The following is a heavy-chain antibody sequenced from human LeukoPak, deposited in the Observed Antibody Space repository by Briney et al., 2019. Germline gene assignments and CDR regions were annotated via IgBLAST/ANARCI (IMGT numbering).Heavy chain of an antibody. D-gene: IGHD5-18*01. CDR1: GFTFSNYG. V-gene: IGHV3-23*01. J-gene: IGHJ4*02. CDR2: ITGNGGNR. Sequence: PGGSLRLSCAASGFTFSNYGMNWVRQAPGKGLEWVSGITGNGGNRYYADSVKGRFTISRDNSKNTLYLQMNSLKVEDTAVYYCANDLEWIQLNLGRGQGTPVTVSS. CDR3: ANDLEWIQLNLG.